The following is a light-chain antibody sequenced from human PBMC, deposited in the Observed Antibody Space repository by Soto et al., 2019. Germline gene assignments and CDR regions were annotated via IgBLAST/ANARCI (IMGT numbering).Light chain of an antibody. CDR3: QQYGSSRT. V-gene: IGKV3-20*01. Sequence: EIVLTQSPGTLSLSPGERATLSCRASQSVSSSYLAWYQQKPGQAPRLLIYGASSRATGIPDRFSGSGSGTDFTLTISRQEPEDFAVYYCQQYGSSRTFGQGTKVDI. CDR2: GAS. CDR1: QSVSSSY. J-gene: IGKJ1*01.